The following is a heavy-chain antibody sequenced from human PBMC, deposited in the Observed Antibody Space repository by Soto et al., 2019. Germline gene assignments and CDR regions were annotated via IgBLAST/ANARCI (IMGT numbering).Heavy chain of an antibody. CDR3: ASGLLPGCSRTSCSVP. CDR2: IYYSGST. J-gene: IGHJ5*02. D-gene: IGHD2-2*01. Sequence: PSETLSLTCTVSGGSVISGSYYWSLIRQPPGKGLEWIGYIYYSGSTNYNPSLKSRVTISVDTSKNQFSLKLSSVTAADAAVYYCASGLLPGCSRTSCSVPWAQVPLVTFSS. CDR1: GGSVISGSYY. V-gene: IGHV4-61*01.